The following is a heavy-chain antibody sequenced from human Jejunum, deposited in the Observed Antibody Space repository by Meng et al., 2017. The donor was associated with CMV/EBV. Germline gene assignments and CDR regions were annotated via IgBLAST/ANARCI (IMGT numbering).Heavy chain of an antibody. J-gene: IGHJ4*02. D-gene: IGHD1-26*01. Sequence: GGAISSSSYYWGWIRQPPGKGLEWIGSIYYSGSTYYNPSLKSRVTISVDTSKNQFSLKLSSVTAADTAVYYCARLMVGATGYFDYWGQGTLVTVSS. CDR1: GGAISSSSYY. CDR3: ARLMVGATGYFDY. V-gene: IGHV4-39*07. CDR2: IYYSGST.